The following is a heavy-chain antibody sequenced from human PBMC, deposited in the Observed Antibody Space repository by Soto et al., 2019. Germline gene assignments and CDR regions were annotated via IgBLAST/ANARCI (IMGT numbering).Heavy chain of an antibody. J-gene: IGHJ6*03. CDR2: IIPILGIA. CDR3: ARVFRPNIVVGMDV. Sequence: SVKASCKASGGTFSSYTISWVRQAPGQGLEWMGRIIPILGIANYAQKFQGRVTITADKSTSTAYMELSSLRSEDTAVYYCARVFRPNIVVGMDVWGKGTTVTVSS. V-gene: IGHV1-69*02. D-gene: IGHD2-2*01. CDR1: GGTFSSYT.